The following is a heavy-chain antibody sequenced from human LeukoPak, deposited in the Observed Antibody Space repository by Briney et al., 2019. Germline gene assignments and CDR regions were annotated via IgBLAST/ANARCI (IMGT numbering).Heavy chain of an antibody. CDR2: ISSSSNNI. D-gene: IGHD3-22*01. CDR1: GFTFSSYS. J-gene: IGHJ4*02. Sequence: PGGSLRLSCAASGFTFSSYSMDWVRQAPGKGLEWVSYISSSSNNIYYADSVKGRFTISRDNAKNSLYLQMNSLRAEDTAVYYCARDPGYYDSSGYFDYWGQGTLVTVSS. CDR3: ARDPGYYDSSGYFDY. V-gene: IGHV3-48*01.